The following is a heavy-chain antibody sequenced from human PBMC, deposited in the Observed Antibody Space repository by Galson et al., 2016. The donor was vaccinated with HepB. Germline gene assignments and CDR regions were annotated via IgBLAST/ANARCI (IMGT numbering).Heavy chain of an antibody. D-gene: IGHD6-19*01. Sequence: SVKVSCKASGYTFVSSGINWVRQAPGQGLEWMGWISGCNGNTNYAQNLQARVIMTTDTSASTAYMELRSLRFDDTAVYYCARDLIAVAGGKYYGMDVRGQGTTVIVSS. V-gene: IGHV1-18*01. CDR2: ISGCNGNT. CDR3: ARDLIAVAGGKYYGMDV. CDR1: GYTFVSSG. J-gene: IGHJ6*02.